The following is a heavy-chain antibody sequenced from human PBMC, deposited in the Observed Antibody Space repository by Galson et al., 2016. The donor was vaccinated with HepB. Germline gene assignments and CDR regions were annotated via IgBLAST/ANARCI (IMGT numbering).Heavy chain of an antibody. Sequence: SETLSLTCTVSRGSISSYYWSWIRQPPGKGLEWIGYIYYTGGANYNPSLQSRVSMSVDTSKNQFALKLNSVTAADTAVYYCARGRKSANYFDPWGQGTLVTVSS. D-gene: IGHD4/OR15-4a*01. J-gene: IGHJ5*02. CDR2: IYYTGGA. V-gene: IGHV4-59*08. CDR1: RGSISSYY. CDR3: ARGRKSANYFDP.